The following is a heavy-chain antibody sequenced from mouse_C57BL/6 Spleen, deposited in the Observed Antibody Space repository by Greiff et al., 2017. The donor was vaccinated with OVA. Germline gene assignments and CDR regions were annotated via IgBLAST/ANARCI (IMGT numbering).Heavy chain of an antibody. Sequence: QVQLQQSGAELVMPGASVKLSCKASGFTFTSYWMHWVKQRPGQGLEWIGEIDPSDSYTNYNQKFKGKSTLTVDKSSSTAYMQLSSLTSEDSAVYDSARRGSDYGNYDYAMDYWGQGTTVTVSS. CDR3: ARRGSDYGNYDYAMDY. CDR1: GFTFTSYW. CDR2: IDPSDSYT. V-gene: IGHV1-69*01. D-gene: IGHD2-1*01. J-gene: IGHJ4*01.